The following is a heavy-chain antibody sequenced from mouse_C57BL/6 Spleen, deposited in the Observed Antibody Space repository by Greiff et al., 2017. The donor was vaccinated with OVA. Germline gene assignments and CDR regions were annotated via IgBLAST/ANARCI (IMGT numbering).Heavy chain of an antibody. CDR2: ISYSGST. D-gene: IGHD2-5*01. CDR1: GYSITSGYD. Sequence: EVQLQESGPGMVKPSQSLSLTCTVTGYSITSGYDWHWIRHFPGNKLEWMGYISYSGSTNYNPSLKSRISITHDTSKNHFFLKLNSVTTEDTATYYCASGDSNFAWFAYWGQGTLVTVSA. J-gene: IGHJ3*01. V-gene: IGHV3-1*01. CDR3: ASGDSNFAWFAY.